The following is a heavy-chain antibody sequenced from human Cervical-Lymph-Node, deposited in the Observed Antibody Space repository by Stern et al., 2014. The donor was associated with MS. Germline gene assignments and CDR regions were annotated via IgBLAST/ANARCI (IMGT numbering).Heavy chain of an antibody. J-gene: IGHJ3*01. D-gene: IGHD1-1*01. V-gene: IGHV4-34*01. CDR2: INSSGGT. CDR3: ARERKVERSSRLLVSFDV. Sequence: QVQLGQWGAGLLRPSETLSLTCAVQGASFSDNSWSWIRQTPGKGLEWIGEINSSGGTHYNPSLMSRATLSVDPSRNQFSLKLSSLTAADTAMYYCARERKVERSSRLLVSFDVWGQGTLVTVSS. CDR1: GASFSDNS.